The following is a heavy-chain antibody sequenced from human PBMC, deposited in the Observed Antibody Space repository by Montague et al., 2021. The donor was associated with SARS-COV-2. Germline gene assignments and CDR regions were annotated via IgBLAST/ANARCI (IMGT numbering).Heavy chain of an antibody. J-gene: IGHJ6*02. CDR1: GFTFSSHW. CDR2: INQDGSDR. V-gene: IGHV3-7*01. CDR3: ARRNDMDV. Sequence: SLRLSCAGTGFTFSSHWMSWVRQAPGKGLEWVANINQDGSDRRYVDSAKGRFTISKDNAKNSLFLEMNSLRAEDTAVYYCARRNDMDVWGQGTTVTVSS.